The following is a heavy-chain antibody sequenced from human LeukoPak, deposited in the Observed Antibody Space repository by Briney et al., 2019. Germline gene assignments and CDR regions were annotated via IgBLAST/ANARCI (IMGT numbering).Heavy chain of an antibody. CDR3: ASSPYSSGFAYYFDY. J-gene: IGHJ4*02. CDR1: GGTFSSYA. D-gene: IGHD6-19*01. V-gene: IGHV1-69*13. Sequence: SVKVSCKASGGTFSSYAISWVRQATGHGLQWMGGIIPIFGTANYAQKFQGRVTITADESTSTAYMELSSLRSEDTAVYYCASSPYSSGFAYYFDYWGQGTLVTVSS. CDR2: IIPIFGTA.